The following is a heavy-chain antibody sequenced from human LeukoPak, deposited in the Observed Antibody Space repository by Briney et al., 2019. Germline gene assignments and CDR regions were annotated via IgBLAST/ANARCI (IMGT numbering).Heavy chain of an antibody. V-gene: IGHV4-34*01. CDR3: ARGDPSDFWSGSLYYFDY. CDR1: GGSFSGYY. J-gene: IGHJ4*02. CDR2: IYHSGST. D-gene: IGHD3-3*01. Sequence: SETLSLTCAVYGGSFSGYYWSWIRQPPGKGLEWIGSIYHSGSTYYNPSLKSRVTISVDTSKNQFSLKLSSVTAADTAVYYCARGDPSDFWSGSLYYFDYWGQGTLVTVSS.